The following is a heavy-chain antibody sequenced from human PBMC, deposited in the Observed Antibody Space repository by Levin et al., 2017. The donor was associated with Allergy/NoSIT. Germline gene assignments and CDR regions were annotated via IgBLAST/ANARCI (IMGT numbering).Heavy chain of an antibody. V-gene: IGHV3-48*02. J-gene: IGHJ4*02. CDR2: ISSSSSTI. D-gene: IGHD1-26*01. CDR3: AREREKGY. Sequence: GASVKVSCAASGFTFSPYSMNWVRQAPGKGLEWVSYISSSSSTIYYADSVKGRFTISRDNAKILLYLQMNSLRDEDTAVYYCAREREKGYWGQGTLVTVSS. CDR1: GFTFSPYS.